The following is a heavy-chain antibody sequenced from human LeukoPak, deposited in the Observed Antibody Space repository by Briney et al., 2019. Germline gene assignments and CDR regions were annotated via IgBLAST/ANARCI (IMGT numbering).Heavy chain of an antibody. CDR1: GYTFTNYA. CDR3: AISTMVRELGL. J-gene: IGHJ4*02. V-gene: IGHV7-4-1*02. D-gene: IGHD3-10*01. Sequence: GASVKVSCKTSGYTFTNYAMNWVRQAPGQGLEWMGWINTNTGNPTYAQGFTGRFVFSLDTSVSTAYLQISSLKAEDTAVYYCAISTMVRELGLWGQGTLVTVSS. CDR2: INTNTGNP.